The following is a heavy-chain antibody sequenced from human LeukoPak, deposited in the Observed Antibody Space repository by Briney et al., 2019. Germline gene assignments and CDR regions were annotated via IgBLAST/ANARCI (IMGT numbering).Heavy chain of an antibody. CDR3: ARDDFWSGYHFDY. J-gene: IGHJ4*02. CDR1: GFTFRTYS. D-gene: IGHD3-3*01. V-gene: IGHV3-48*01. CDR2: ISSSSSTI. Sequence: GGSLRLSCAASGFTFRTYSMNWVRQAPGKGLEWVSYISSSSSTIYHADSVKGRFTISRDNAKNSLYLQMNSLRAEDTAVYYCARDDFWSGYHFDYWGQGTLVTVSS.